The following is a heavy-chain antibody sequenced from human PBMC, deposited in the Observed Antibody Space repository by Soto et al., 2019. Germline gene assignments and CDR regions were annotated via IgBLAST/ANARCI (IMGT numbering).Heavy chain of an antibody. CDR3: ASWGIAVTYDAFDI. J-gene: IGHJ3*02. D-gene: IGHD6-19*01. CDR2: ISSSSSTI. CDR1: GFTFSSYS. Sequence: EVQLVESGGGLVQPGGSLRLSCAASGFTFSSYSMNWVRQAPGKGLEWVSYISSSSSTIYYADSVKGRFTISRDNAKNSLYLQMNGLRAEDTAVYYCASWGIAVTYDAFDIWGQGTMVTVSS. V-gene: IGHV3-48*01.